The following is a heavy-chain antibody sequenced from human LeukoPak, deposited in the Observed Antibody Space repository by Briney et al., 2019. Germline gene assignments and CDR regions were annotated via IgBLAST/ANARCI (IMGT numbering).Heavy chain of an antibody. J-gene: IGHJ4*02. CDR3: ARRDTSGNYYFDY. V-gene: IGHV3-23*01. CDR1: GFTFSSYA. CDR2: IDVSVAST. Sequence: GGSLRLSCAASGFTFSSYAMSWVRQAPGKGLEWVSSIDVSVASTYYADSVKGRFTTSRDNSKNTLYLQMNSLRVEETALYYCARRDTSGNYYFDYWGQGALVTVSS. D-gene: IGHD3-22*01.